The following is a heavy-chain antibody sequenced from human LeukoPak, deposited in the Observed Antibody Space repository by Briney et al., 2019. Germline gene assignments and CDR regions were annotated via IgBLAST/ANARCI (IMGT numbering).Heavy chain of an antibody. CDR3: ATGKQLLDY. CDR2: IRQDGSER. Sequence: GGSLRLSCAASGISFSTYWMSWVRQAPGKGLEWVANIRQDGSERYYVDSVKGQFTISRDNAKNSLYLQMNSLRAEDTAVYYCATGKQLLDYWGQGTLVTVSS. J-gene: IGHJ4*02. D-gene: IGHD2-15*01. V-gene: IGHV3-7*01. CDR1: GISFSTYW.